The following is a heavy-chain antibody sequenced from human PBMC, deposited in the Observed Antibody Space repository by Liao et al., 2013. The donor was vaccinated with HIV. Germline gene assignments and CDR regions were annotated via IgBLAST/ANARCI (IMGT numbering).Heavy chain of an antibody. CDR1: GGSINSYY. D-gene: IGHD2-8*01. CDR2: IYSSGNT. J-gene: IGHJ4*02. Sequence: QVQLQESGPGLVKPSETLSLTCTVSGGSINSYYWSWIRQPAGKGLEWIGRIYSSGNTNYNPSLKSRVTMSVDTSKNQFSLNLSSVTAADTAVYYCARVDVDAVYAIPECFDYWGQGTLVTVSS. V-gene: IGHV4-4*07. CDR3: ARVDVDAVYAIPECFDY.